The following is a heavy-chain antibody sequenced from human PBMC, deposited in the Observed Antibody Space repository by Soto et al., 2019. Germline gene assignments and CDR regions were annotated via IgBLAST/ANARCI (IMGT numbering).Heavy chain of an antibody. Sequence: GESLKISCKGSGYSFTSYWIGWVRQMPGKGLEWMGIIYPGDSDTRYSPSFQGQVTISADKSISTAYLQWSSLKASDTAMYYCARLVTMVRDPTAFDIWGQGTLVTVSS. D-gene: IGHD3-10*01. V-gene: IGHV5-51*01. J-gene: IGHJ3*02. CDR3: ARLVTMVRDPTAFDI. CDR2: IYPGDSDT. CDR1: GYSFTSYW.